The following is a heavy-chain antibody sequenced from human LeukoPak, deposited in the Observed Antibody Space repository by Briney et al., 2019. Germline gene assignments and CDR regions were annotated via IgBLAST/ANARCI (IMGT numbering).Heavy chain of an antibody. CDR2: ISWNSGSI. Sequence: GGSLRLSCAASGFTFDDYAMHWVRQAPGKGLEWVSGISWNSGSITYADSVKGRFTISRDDARDSLHLQMNSLRSEDTAVYYCARDACPSCSYGDAFDIWGQGTLVTVSS. D-gene: IGHD2-2*01. CDR3: ARDACPSCSYGDAFDI. V-gene: IGHV3-9*01. J-gene: IGHJ3*02. CDR1: GFTFDDYA.